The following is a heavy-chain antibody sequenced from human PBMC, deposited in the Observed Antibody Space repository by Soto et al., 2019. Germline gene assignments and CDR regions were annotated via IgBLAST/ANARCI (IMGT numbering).Heavy chain of an antibody. CDR3: ARTSTSATRFDY. CDR1: GGSISTSNW. CDR2: VYHSGST. Sequence: QVQLQESGPGLVKPSGTLSLTCAVSGGSISTSNWWSWVRQPPGKGLEWIGEVYHSGSTNYNPSFKSRVAMSVDKSKNQLSLKLNSVTAADTALYYCARTSTSATRFDYWGQGSLVTFSS. D-gene: IGHD1-1*01. V-gene: IGHV4-4*02. J-gene: IGHJ4*02.